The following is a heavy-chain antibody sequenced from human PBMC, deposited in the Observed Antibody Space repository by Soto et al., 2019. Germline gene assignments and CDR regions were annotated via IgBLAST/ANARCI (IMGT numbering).Heavy chain of an antibody. CDR3: ARVALYGSGSYYTPYFDY. V-gene: IGHV5-51*01. CDR1: GYTFSNFW. J-gene: IGHJ4*02. D-gene: IGHD3-10*01. Sequence: GESLKISCQSSGYTFSNFWIGWVRQLPGKGLEWMGIIYPGDHETRYSPSFHGKVTISADRSINTAYLQWNSLEASDTAFYYCARVALYGSGSYYTPYFDYWGQGTLVTVSS. CDR2: IYPGDHET.